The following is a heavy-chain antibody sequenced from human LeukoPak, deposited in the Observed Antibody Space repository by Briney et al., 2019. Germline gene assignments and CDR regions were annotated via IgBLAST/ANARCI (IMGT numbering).Heavy chain of an antibody. D-gene: IGHD3-9*01. CDR2: INPNSGGT. CDR1: GYTFTNHD. J-gene: IGHJ6*02. CDR3: ARGDRVVSVRYFDWNQLLYGMDV. Sequence: ASVKVSCKASGYTFTNHDINWVRQAPGQGLEWMGWINPNSGGTNYAQKFQGWVTMTRDTSISTAYMELSRLRSDDTAVYYCARGDRVVSVRYFDWNQLLYGMDVWGQGTTVTVSS. V-gene: IGHV1-2*04.